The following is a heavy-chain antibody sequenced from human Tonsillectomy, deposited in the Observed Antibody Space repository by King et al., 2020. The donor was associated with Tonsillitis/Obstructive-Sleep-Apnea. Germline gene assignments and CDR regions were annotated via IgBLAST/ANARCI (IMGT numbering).Heavy chain of an antibody. Sequence: TLKESGPALVKPTQTLTLTCTFSGFSLSTSGMCVSWIRQPPGKALEWLARIDWDDDKYYSTSLKTRLTISKDTSKNQVVLTMTNMDPVDTATYYCARTYLGYCSGGSCYWFEPWGQGTLVTVSS. J-gene: IGHJ5*02. D-gene: IGHD2-15*01. CDR3: ARTYLGYCSGGSCYWFEP. V-gene: IGHV2-70*11. CDR2: IDWDDDK. CDR1: GFSLSTSGMC.